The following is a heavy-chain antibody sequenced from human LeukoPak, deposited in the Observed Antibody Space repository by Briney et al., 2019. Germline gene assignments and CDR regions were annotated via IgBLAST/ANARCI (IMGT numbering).Heavy chain of an antibody. CDR1: GGSFSGYY. V-gene: IGHV4-59*01. Sequence: SETLSLTCAVYGGSFSGYYWSWLRQPPGKGLEWIGYIYYSGTTNYNPSLKSRVTISVDTSKNQFSLKLNSVTAADTAVYYCARGVYIAAAQYGYWGQGTLVTVSS. CDR2: IYYSGTT. J-gene: IGHJ4*02. CDR3: ARGVYIAAAQYGY. D-gene: IGHD6-13*01.